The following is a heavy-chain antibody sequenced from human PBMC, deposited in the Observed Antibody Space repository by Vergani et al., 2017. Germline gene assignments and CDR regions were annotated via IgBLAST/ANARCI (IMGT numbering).Heavy chain of an antibody. D-gene: IGHD3-22*01. Sequence: EVQLVESGGGLVQPGGSLRLSCAASGFTFSSYWMSWVRQAPGKGLEWVANIKQGGSEKYYVDSVKGRFTISRDNAKNSLYLQMNSLRAEDTAVYYCARGEYYYDSSGYWGYFDYWGQGTLVTVSS. CDR2: IKQGGSEK. V-gene: IGHV3-7*04. CDR1: GFTFSSYW. CDR3: ARGEYYYDSSGYWGYFDY. J-gene: IGHJ4*02.